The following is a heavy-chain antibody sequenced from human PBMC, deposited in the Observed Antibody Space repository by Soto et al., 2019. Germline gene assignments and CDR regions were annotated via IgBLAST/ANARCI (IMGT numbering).Heavy chain of an antibody. Sequence: PAETLCITCTVSVGSISISSYYWGGIRQPPGKGLQPSGSIYYSGSTYYNPSLKSRVTISVDTSKNQFSLKLSSVTAADTAVYYCARHAAWYCSSTSCYIEPFDYWGQGTMVTVSS. D-gene: IGHD2-2*02. CDR1: VGSISISSYY. CDR2: IYYSGST. V-gene: IGHV4-39*01. J-gene: IGHJ4*02. CDR3: ARHAAWYCSSTSCYIEPFDY.